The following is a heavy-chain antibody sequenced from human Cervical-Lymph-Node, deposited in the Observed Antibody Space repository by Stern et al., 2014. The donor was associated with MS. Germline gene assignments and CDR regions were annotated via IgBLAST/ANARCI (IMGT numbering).Heavy chain of an antibody. Sequence: EGQLVESGGGLVQPGRSLRLSCAVSGFSFAEYAMYWVRQGPGKGLEWVSGISWNSNNVAYAHSVEGRFTISRDFDKSSLYLEMNSLTPEDTGLYYCARGRLLEWLSPCDYWGQGTLVTVST. J-gene: IGHJ4*02. V-gene: IGHV3-9*01. CDR2: ISWNSNNV. D-gene: IGHD3-3*01. CDR1: GFSFAEYA. CDR3: ARGRLLEWLSPCDY.